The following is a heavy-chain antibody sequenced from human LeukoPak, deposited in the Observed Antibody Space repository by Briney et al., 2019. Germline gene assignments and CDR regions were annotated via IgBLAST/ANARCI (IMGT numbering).Heavy chain of an antibody. J-gene: IGHJ6*02. CDR1: GYTFTGYY. D-gene: IGHD6-6*01. CDR3: ARDLFLEYSSPYYYYYYGMDV. V-gene: IGHV1-2*02. CDR2: INPNSGGT. Sequence: ASVKVSCKASGYTFTGYYMHWVRQAPGQGLEWMGWINPNSGGTNYAQKFQGRVTMTRDTSISTAYMELSRLRSDDTAVYYCARDLFLEYSSPYYYYYYGMDVWGQGTLVTVSS.